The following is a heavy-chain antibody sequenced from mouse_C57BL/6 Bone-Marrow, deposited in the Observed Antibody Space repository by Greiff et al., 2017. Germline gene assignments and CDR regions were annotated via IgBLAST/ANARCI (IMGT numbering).Heavy chain of an antibody. CDR3: AAGSITTEDGMDY. CDR2: INPKNGGT. Sequence: VQLQQSGPELVKPGASVKISCKASGYTFTDYYMNWVKQSHGTSLEWIGDINPKNGGTSYNQKFKGKATLTVDKSSSTAYMDLRSLTSEDSAGDYCAAGSITTEDGMDYWGQGTSGTVAS. V-gene: IGHV1-26*01. D-gene: IGHD1-2*01. J-gene: IGHJ4*01. CDR1: GYTFTDYY.